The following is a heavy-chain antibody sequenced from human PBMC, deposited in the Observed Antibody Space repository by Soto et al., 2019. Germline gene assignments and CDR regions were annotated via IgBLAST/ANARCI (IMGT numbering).Heavy chain of an antibody. CDR1: GFTFSSYS. Sequence: GGSLRLSCAASGFTFSSYSMNWVRQAPGKGLEWVSYISSSSSTIYYADSVKGRFTISRDNAKNSLYLQMNSLRDEDTAVYYCARGDSSSRPHYYYYGMDVWGQGTTVTVSS. J-gene: IGHJ6*02. D-gene: IGHD6-6*01. CDR2: ISSSSSTI. V-gene: IGHV3-48*02. CDR3: ARGDSSSRPHYYYYGMDV.